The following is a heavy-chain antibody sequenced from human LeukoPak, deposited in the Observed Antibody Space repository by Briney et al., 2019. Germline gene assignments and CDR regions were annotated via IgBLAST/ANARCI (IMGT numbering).Heavy chain of an antibody. V-gene: IGHV4-39*01. D-gene: IGHD2-2*01. Sequence: SETLSLTCTVSGGTISSSSYHWGWIRQPPGKGLEWIGSMYYSGSTYYNPSLKSRVTVSVDTSKNQFSLNLSSVTAADTAVYYCARISIVVVPAYFDYWGQGTLVTVSS. CDR1: GGTISSSSYH. J-gene: IGHJ4*02. CDR2: MYYSGST. CDR3: ARISIVVVPAYFDY.